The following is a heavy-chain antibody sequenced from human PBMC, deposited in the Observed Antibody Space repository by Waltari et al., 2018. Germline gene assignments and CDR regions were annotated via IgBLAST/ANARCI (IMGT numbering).Heavy chain of an antibody. Sequence: EVQLVESGGGLVQPGGSLRLSCADSGLTYSMCWMQWVRQAPGKGRVWVSRSNSDGSSTSYADSVKGRFTISKDNAKNTVYLQMNSLRAEDTAIYYCARGARRTTVTTGWWYFDLWGRGTLVTVSS. CDR1: GLTYSMCW. D-gene: IGHD4-17*01. J-gene: IGHJ2*01. CDR2: SNSDGSST. CDR3: ARGARRTTVTTGWWYFDL. V-gene: IGHV3-74*01.